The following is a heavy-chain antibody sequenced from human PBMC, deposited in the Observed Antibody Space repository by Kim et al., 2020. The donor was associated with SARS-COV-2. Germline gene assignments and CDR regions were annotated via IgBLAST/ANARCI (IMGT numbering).Heavy chain of an antibody. V-gene: IGHV3-30*01. J-gene: IGHJ4*02. Sequence: YADSVKGRFTSSRDNSKNTLYLQMNSLRSEDTAVYYCARTYSGSYFYYFDYWGQGTLVTVSS. CDR3: ARTYSGSYFYYFDY. D-gene: IGHD1-26*01.